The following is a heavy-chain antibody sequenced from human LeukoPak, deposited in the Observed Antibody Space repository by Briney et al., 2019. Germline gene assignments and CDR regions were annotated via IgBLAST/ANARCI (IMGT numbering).Heavy chain of an antibody. CDR1: GFTFSSYE. V-gene: IGHV3-48*03. Sequence: PGGSLRLSCAASGFTFSSYEMNWVRQAPGKGLEWVSYISSSGSTIYYADSVKGRFTISRDNAKNSLYLQMNSLRAEDTAVYYCAREMRYYILTCTGPISWGQGTLVTVSS. D-gene: IGHD3-9*01. CDR3: AREMRYYILTCTGPIS. J-gene: IGHJ5*02. CDR2: ISSSGSTI.